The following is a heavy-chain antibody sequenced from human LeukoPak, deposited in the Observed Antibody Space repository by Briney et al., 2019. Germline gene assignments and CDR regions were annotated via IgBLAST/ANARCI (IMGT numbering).Heavy chain of an antibody. CDR3: AAQRGTFDY. CDR1: GCTFSSYA. V-gene: IGHV3-23*01. CDR2: ISGSGGTT. Sequence: GESLRLSCAASGCTFSSYARSWVRQPPGKGLEWISAISGSGGTTYYPASVKGQFTISRDNSKNTLYLQMNSLRAEDTAVYYCAAQRGTFDYWGQGTLVTVSS. J-gene: IGHJ4*02. D-gene: IGHD3-16*01.